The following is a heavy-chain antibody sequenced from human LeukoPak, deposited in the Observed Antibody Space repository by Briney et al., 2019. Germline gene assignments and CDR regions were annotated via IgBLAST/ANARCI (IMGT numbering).Heavy chain of an antibody. Sequence: TSETLSLTCTVSGGSISSSSYYWGWIRQPPGKGLEWIGSIYYSGSTYYNPSLKSRVTISVDTSKNQFSLKLSSVTAADTAVYYCARDYGGNKQPRGYFDYWGQGTLVTVSS. D-gene: IGHD4-23*01. CDR2: IYYSGST. J-gene: IGHJ4*02. V-gene: IGHV4-39*02. CDR3: ARDYGGNKQPRGYFDY. CDR1: GGSISSSSYY.